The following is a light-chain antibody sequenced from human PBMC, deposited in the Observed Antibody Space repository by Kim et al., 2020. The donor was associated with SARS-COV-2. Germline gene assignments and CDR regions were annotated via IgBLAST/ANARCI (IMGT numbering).Light chain of an antibody. CDR1: QGISSY. V-gene: IGKV1-9*01. CDR3: QQLKSYPLT. CDR2: AAS. J-gene: IGKJ4*01. Sequence: DIQLTQPPSFLSASVGDRVTITCRASQGISSYLAWYHQIPGKAPKLLIYAASTLQSGVPSRFSGSGSGTEFTLTISSLQPEDFATYYCQQLKSYPLTFGGGTKVDIK.